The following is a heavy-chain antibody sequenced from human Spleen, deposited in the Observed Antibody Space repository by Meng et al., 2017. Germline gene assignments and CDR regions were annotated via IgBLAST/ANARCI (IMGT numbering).Heavy chain of an antibody. J-gene: IGHJ4*02. CDR1: GYIFTTYG. Sequence: QGQPVQTGSELKKPGASVKVSCKASGYIFTTYGMNWVRQAPGQGLEWMGWINTDTGNPTYAQGFTGRFVFSLDTSVSTAYLQISSLKAEDTAVYYCARVDTVEFDYWGQGTLVTVSS. CDR2: INTDTGNP. CDR3: ARVDTVEFDY. D-gene: IGHD1-1*01. V-gene: IGHV7-4-1*02.